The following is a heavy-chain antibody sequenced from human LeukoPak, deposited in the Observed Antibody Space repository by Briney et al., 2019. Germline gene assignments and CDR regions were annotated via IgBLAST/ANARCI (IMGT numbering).Heavy chain of an antibody. D-gene: IGHD3-22*01. CDR2: IYYSGST. J-gene: IGHJ5*02. CDR3: ARQGYYYDSSGSRWFDP. Sequence: SETLSLTCTVSGGSISSSSYYWGWIREPPGKGLEWIGSIYYSGSTYYSPSPKRPCTISVDPSKNQFPLKLSSVTAAATAVYYCARQGYYYDSSGSRWFDPWGQGTLVTVSS. CDR1: GGSISSSSYY. V-gene: IGHV4-39*01.